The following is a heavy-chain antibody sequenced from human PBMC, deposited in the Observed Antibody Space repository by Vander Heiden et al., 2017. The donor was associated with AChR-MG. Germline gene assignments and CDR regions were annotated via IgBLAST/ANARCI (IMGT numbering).Heavy chain of an antibody. J-gene: IGHJ4*02. CDR3: TTDSTMIVVYYLWNFDY. CDR1: GFTFSNAW. D-gene: IGHD3-22*01. Sequence: EVQLVESGGGLVKPGGSLRLSCAASGFTFSNAWMSWVRQAPGKGLERVGRIKSKTDGGTTDYAAPVKGRFTISRDDSKNTLYLQMNSLKTEDTAVYYCTTDSTMIVVYYLWNFDYWGQGTLVTVSS. V-gene: IGHV3-15*01. CDR2: IKSKTDGGTT.